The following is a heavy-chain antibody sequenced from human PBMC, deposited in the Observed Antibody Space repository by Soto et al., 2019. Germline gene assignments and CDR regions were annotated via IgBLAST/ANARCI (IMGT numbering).Heavy chain of an antibody. CDR2: IKQDGGDK. J-gene: IGHJ6*02. D-gene: IGHD2-2*01. V-gene: IGHV3-7*01. CDR1: GFTFSSYW. CDR3: AREVPTAPSRVSYYYGMDV. Sequence: EVQLVESGGGLVQPGGSLRLSCAASGFTFSSYWMSWVRQVPGKGLEWVVNIKQDGGDKYYVGSVKGRFTISRDNAKNSLYLQINSLRVEDTAVYYCAREVPTAPSRVSYYYGMDVWGLGTTVTVSS.